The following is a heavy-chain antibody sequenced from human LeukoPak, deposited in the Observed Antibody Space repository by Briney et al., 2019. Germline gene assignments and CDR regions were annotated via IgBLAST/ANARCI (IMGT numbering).Heavy chain of an antibody. CDR1: GFTFSVYG. V-gene: IGHV3-30*02. J-gene: IGHJ4*02. Sequence: PGGSLRLSCAASGFTFSVYGMHWVRQALGKGLEWVAFTRYDGTDKYYADSVRGRFTISRDNSKNTLYLQMNSLRAEDTAVYYCAKGKCSSNSCYVFDYWGQGTLVTVSS. CDR3: AKGKCSSNSCYVFDY. D-gene: IGHD2-2*01. CDR2: TRYDGTDK.